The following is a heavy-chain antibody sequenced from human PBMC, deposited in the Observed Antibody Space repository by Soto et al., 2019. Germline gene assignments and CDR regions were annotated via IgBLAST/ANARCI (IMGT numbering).Heavy chain of an antibody. CDR3: ARGHSTDCSNGVCSFFYNHEMDA. J-gene: IGHJ6*02. Sequence: ASVKVSCKASGYSFTDYHIHWVRQAPGQGLEWLGRIDPKSGGTSTAQKFQGWVTMTRDRSISTVYMELTRLRSDDTAVYFCARGHSTDCSNGVCSFFYNHEMDAWGQGTTVTVSS. CDR2: IDPKSGGT. CDR1: GYSFTDYH. V-gene: IGHV1-2*04. D-gene: IGHD2-8*01.